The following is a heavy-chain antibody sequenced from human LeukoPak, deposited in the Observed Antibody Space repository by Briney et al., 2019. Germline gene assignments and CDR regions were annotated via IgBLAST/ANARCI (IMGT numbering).Heavy chain of an antibody. CDR1: GYPFSDYY. J-gene: IGHJ4*02. CDR2: IDPKNGDT. CDR3: ARLSAL. Sequence: SSVKVSCKTSGYPFSDYYIHWIRQASAQGLESMGWIDPKNGDTKYAQRSQGRLTISMDTSIDTVYMELSSLRYDDTAVYYCARLSALWGQGTLVTVSS. V-gene: IGHV1-2*02.